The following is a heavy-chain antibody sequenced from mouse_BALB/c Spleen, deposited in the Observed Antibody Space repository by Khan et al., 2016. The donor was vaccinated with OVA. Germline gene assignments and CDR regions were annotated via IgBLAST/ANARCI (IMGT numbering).Heavy chain of an antibody. CDR1: GFTLISYG. J-gene: IGHJ4*01. D-gene: IGHD2-1*01. V-gene: IGHV2-9*02. CDR2: IWAGGST. Sequence: QVQLKQSGPGLVAPSQSLSINCTVSGFTLISYGVHWVRQSPGKGLEWLGIIWAGGSTNYNSALMARLSISKDNYKSQVLLKMNSLQTDDTAMYYCARDDGNYVDAMDYWGQGTSVTGSS. CDR3: ARDDGNYVDAMDY.